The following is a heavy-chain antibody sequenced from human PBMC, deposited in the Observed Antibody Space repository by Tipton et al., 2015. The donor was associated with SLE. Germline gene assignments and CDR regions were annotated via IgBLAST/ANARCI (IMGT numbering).Heavy chain of an antibody. Sequence: GLVKPSETLSLTCAVSGGSISFDYWSWIRQSAGRGLEWIGRIYSSGDRDYNPSLKSRVTISVDTSKNQFSLNLSSVTAADTAVYYRTNDDGDAFEIWGQGTMVTVSS. V-gene: IGHV4-4*07. CDR3: TNDDGDAFEI. D-gene: IGHD1-1*01. CDR1: GGSISFDY. CDR2: IYSSGDR. J-gene: IGHJ3*02.